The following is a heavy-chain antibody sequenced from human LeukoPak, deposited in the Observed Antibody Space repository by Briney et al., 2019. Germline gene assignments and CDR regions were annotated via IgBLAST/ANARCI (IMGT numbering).Heavy chain of an antibody. CDR2: IGRGIT. Sequence: GGSLRLSCAASGFTFSSYWMTWVRQAPGKGLEWVSHIGRGITYADSVKGRFTISRDNTKNSVYLQMNSLRAEDTAVYYCARDAPAGEKPEYFFDYWGQGTLVTVSS. V-gene: IGHV3-48*04. CDR3: ARDAPAGEKPEYFFDY. J-gene: IGHJ4*02. CDR1: GFTFSSYW.